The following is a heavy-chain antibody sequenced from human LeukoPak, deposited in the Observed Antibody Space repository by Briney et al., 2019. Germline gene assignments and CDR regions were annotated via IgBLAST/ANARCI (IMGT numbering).Heavy chain of an antibody. Sequence: GGSLRLSCAASGFSVSDYAMSWVRQAPGRGPEWGSSIIGGGEEFYADSVKGRFTLSRDDSRNTVYLQMNDLLVEDSAIYCCSKANWVSNADAVWWGQGTQVTVSS. J-gene: IGHJ4*02. CDR2: IIGGGEE. CDR1: GFSVSDYA. CDR3: SKANWVSNADAVW. V-gene: IGHV3-23*01. D-gene: IGHD1-1*01.